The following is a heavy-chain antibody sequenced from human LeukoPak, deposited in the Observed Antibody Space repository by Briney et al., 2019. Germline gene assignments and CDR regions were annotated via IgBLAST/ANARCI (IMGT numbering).Heavy chain of an antibody. CDR3: ARDLSRGSSGWYGY. CDR1: GYTFTCYY. Sequence: ASVKVSCKASGYTFTCYYMHWVRQAQGQGLEWMGRINPNSGGTNYAQKFQGRVTMTRDTSISTAYMELSRLRSDDTAVYYCARDLSRGSSGWYGYWGQGTLVTVSS. D-gene: IGHD6-19*01. V-gene: IGHV1-2*06. CDR2: INPNSGGT. J-gene: IGHJ4*02.